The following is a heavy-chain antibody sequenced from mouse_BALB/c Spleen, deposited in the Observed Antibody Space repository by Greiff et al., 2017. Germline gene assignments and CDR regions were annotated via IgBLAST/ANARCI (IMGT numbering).Heavy chain of an antibody. Sequence: VHLVESGAELARPGASVKMSCKASGYTFTSYTMHWVKQRPGQGLEWIGYINPSSGYTNYNQKFKDKATLTADKSSSTAYMQLSSLTSEDSAVYYCARSVYGNYVAYWGQGTLVTVSA. CDR1: GYTFTSYT. V-gene: IGHV1-4*01. D-gene: IGHD2-1*01. CDR3: ARSVYGNYVAY. J-gene: IGHJ3*01. CDR2: INPSSGYT.